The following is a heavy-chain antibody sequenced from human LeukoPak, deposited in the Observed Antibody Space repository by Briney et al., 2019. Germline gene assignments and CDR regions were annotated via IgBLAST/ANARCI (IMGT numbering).Heavy chain of an antibody. CDR2: IYYSGCT. D-gene: IGHD3-10*01. CDR3: ARHSDSDYYYMDV. V-gene: IGHV4-59*08. Sequence: KSSETLSFTCTASGASISSYFWSWLRQPPGKGLEWFWYIYYSGCTYYNPSLKSRVTISVDTSKNQFSLQLNSVTAADTAVYYCARHSDSDYYYMDVWGKGTTVTVSS. CDR1: GASISSYF. J-gene: IGHJ6*03.